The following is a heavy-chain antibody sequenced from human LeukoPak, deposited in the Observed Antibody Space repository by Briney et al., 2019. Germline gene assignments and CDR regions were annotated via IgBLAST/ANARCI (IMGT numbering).Heavy chain of an antibody. CDR1: GGSISSGSYY. V-gene: IGHV4-61*02. Sequence: SETLSLTCTVSGGSISSGSYYWSWIRQPAGKGLEWIGRIYTSGSTNYNPSLKSRVTISVDTSKNQFSLKLSSVTAADTAVYYCARHQGYSYGYHYWGQGTLVTVSS. CDR3: ARHQGYSYGYHY. CDR2: IYTSGST. J-gene: IGHJ4*02. D-gene: IGHD5-18*01.